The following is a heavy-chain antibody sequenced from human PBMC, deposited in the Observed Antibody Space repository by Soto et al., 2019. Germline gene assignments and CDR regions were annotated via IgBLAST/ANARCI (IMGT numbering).Heavy chain of an antibody. Sequence: EVQLVESGGGLVKPGGSLRLSCAASGFTFSSYSMNWVRQAPGKGLEWVSSISSSSSYIYYADSVKVRFTISRDNAKNSLYLQMNRLRAEDTAVYYCASHPKDSSGYWYYFDYWGQGTLVTVSS. CDR3: ASHPKDSSGYWYYFDY. CDR2: ISSSSSYI. V-gene: IGHV3-21*01. CDR1: GFTFSSYS. D-gene: IGHD3-22*01. J-gene: IGHJ4*02.